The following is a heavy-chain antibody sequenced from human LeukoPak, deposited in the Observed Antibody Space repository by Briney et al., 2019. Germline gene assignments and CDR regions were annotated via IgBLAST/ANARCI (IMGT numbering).Heavy chain of an antibody. CDR1: GFTFSSYA. J-gene: IGHJ6*02. D-gene: IGHD1-1*01. CDR2: ISGSGGST. CDR3: AKDSTETKYYYYYGMDV. Sequence: PGGSLRLSCAASGFTFSSYAMSWVRQAPGKGLEWVSAISGSGGSTYYADSVKGRFTISRDNTKNTLYLQMNSLRAEDTAVYYCAKDSTETKYYYYYGMDVWGQGTTVTVSS. V-gene: IGHV3-23*01.